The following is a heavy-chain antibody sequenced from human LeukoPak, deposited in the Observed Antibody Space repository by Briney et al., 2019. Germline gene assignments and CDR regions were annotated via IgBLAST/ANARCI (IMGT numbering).Heavy chain of an antibody. J-gene: IGHJ5*02. CDR3: ARNSSEVGAGRSRDWFDP. Sequence: SETLSLTCTVSGVSISSNYYWAWIRRPPGKGLEWFGNIFYSGSTHYDPSFRSRVTISVDTSKNQFSLKLNSVTAADTAVYYCARNSSEVGAGRSRDWFDPWGQGTLVTVSS. CDR2: IFYSGST. CDR1: GVSISSNYY. D-gene: IGHD6-25*01. V-gene: IGHV4-39*01.